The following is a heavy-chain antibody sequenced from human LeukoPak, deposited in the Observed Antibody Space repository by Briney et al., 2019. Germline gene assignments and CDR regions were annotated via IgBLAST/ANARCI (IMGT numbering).Heavy chain of an antibody. V-gene: IGHV3-64D*09. CDR3: VKDWGRGWYRFDC. D-gene: IGHD6-19*01. CDR1: GFTFSSYA. J-gene: IGHJ4*02. Sequence: PGGSLRLSCSASGFTFSSYALHWVRQAPGKGLESVSAIGSNGGSTYYADSVKGRFTISRDNSKNTLYLQMSSLRAEDTAVYYCVKDWGRGWYRFDCWGQGTLVTVSS. CDR2: IGSNGGST.